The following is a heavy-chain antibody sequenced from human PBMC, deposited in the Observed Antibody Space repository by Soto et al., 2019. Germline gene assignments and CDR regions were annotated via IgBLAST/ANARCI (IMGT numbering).Heavy chain of an antibody. D-gene: IGHD2-15*01. CDR2: IYYSGST. CDR1: GGSISSYY. CDR3: AGGGGNDAFDI. J-gene: IGHJ3*02. V-gene: IGHV4-59*01. Sequence: SETLSLTCTVSGGSISSYYWSWIRQPPGKGLEWIGYIYYSGSTNYNPSLKSRVTISVDTSKNQFSLKLSSVTAADTAVYYCAGGGGNDAFDIWGQGTMVTVSS.